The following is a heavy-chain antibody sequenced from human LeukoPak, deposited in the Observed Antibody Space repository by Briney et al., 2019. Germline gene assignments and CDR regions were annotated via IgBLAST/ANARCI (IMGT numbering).Heavy chain of an antibody. D-gene: IGHD3-3*01. V-gene: IGHV4-39*07. CDR3: ARVIFGVVHFDY. CDR1: GGSISSSYY. Sequence: SETLSLTCTVSGGSISSSYYWGWIRQPPGKGLEWIGSIYYSGSTYYNPSLKSRATISVDTSKNQFSLKLSSVPAADTAVYYCARVIFGVVHFDYWGQGTLVTVSS. J-gene: IGHJ4*02. CDR2: IYYSGST.